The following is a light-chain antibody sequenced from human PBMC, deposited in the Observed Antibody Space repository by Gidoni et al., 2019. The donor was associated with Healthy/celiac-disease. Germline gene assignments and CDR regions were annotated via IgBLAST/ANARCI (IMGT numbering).Light chain of an antibody. V-gene: IGKV1-39*01. CDR3: QQSYSIPLT. CDR2: AAS. CDR1: QSISNY. Sequence: DIQMTQSPSSLSASVGDRVTITCRASQSISNYLNWYQQKPGKAPKLLIYAASSLQSGVPSRFSGSGSETDFTLTISSLQPEDFATYYCQQSYSIPLTFXQXTKLEIK. J-gene: IGKJ2*01.